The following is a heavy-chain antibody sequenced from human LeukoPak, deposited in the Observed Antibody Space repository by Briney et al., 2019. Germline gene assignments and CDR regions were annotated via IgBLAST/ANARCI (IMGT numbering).Heavy chain of an antibody. D-gene: IGHD5-12*01. CDR2: ISGGGGAT. V-gene: IGHV3-23*01. CDR1: GFTFSSYA. J-gene: IGHJ4*02. Sequence: HAGGSLRLSCAASGFTFSSYAMSWVRQAPGKGLEWVSAISGGGGATYYADSVKGRFTISRDNSKNTLFLQMNSLRAEDTAVYYCAKDREGLSSGYDLEYFDYWGQGTLVTVSS. CDR3: AKDREGLSSGYDLEYFDY.